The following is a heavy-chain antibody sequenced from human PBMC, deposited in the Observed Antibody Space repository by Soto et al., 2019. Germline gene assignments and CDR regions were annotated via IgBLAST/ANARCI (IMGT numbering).Heavy chain of an antibody. Sequence: QMQLVESGGGVVQPGRSLRLSCVASGFTFDLNGLHWVRQAPGNGLEWVTVISYDGSDKYYADSLKGRVTVSRDNSKNTLYLHIDILRTEDTAIYYWARDRGAGRENYFGMDFWFQCTTVTVSS. CDR1: GFTFDLNG. D-gene: IGHD3-10*01. CDR3: ARDRGAGRENYFGMDF. CDR2: ISYDGSDK. J-gene: IGHJ6*02. V-gene: IGHV3-30-3*01.